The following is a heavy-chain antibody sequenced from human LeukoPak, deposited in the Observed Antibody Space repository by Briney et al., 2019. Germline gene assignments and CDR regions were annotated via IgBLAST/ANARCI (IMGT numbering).Heavy chain of an antibody. CDR2: INPNSGDT. D-gene: IGHD1-26*01. Sequence: GASVKVSCKASGYTFTGYYMHWVRQAPGQGLEWMGWINPNSGDTNYAQKFQGRVTMTRDTSISTAYMELSRLRSDDTAVYYCARVRRWELLSLDYWGQGTLVTVSS. CDR3: ARVRRWELLSLDY. CDR1: GYTFTGYY. V-gene: IGHV1-2*02. J-gene: IGHJ4*02.